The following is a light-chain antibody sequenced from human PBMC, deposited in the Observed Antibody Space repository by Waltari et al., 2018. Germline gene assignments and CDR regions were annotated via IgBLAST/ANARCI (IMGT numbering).Light chain of an antibody. Sequence: SYVLTQPPSVSVSPGQTASITCSGDKLGNKYVCWYQQKPGQSPVLVIYQDIRRPSGIPERFSGSNSGNTATLTISGTQAMDEADYYCQAWDSSTAWVFGTGTKVTVL. J-gene: IGLJ1*01. CDR3: QAWDSSTAWV. V-gene: IGLV3-1*01. CDR2: QDI. CDR1: KLGNKY.